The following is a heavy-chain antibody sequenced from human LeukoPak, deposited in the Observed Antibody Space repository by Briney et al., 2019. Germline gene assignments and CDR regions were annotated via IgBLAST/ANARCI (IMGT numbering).Heavy chain of an antibody. Sequence: GGSLRHSCAVSGITLSNYGMSWIRQAPGKGLEWVAGISDSGGRTNYADSVKGRFTISRDNPKNTLYLQLNSLRAEDTAVYFCAKRGVVIRVILVGFHKEAYYFDSWGQGALVTVSS. V-gene: IGHV3-23*01. CDR2: ISDSGGRT. J-gene: IGHJ4*02. CDR1: GITLSNYG. CDR3: AKRGVVIRVILVGFHKEAYYFDS. D-gene: IGHD3-22*01.